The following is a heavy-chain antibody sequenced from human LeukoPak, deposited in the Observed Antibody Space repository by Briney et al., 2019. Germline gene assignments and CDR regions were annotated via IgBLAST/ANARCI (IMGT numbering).Heavy chain of an antibody. V-gene: IGHV4-4*02. J-gene: IGHJ5*02. Sequence: SGTLSLTCAVSGGSISSSNWWNWVRQPPGGGLEWIGEIYHDGSIKYNPSLKTRVTILVDKSKNQFSLKLSSVTAADTAVYYCARVALSSSWYKVGYWFDPWGQGTLVTVSS. CDR2: IYHDGSI. D-gene: IGHD6-13*01. CDR3: ARVALSSSWYKVGYWFDP. CDR1: GGSISSSNW.